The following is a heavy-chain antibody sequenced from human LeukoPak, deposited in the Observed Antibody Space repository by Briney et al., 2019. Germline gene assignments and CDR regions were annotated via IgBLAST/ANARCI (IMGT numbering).Heavy chain of an antibody. D-gene: IGHD1-1*01. V-gene: IGHV3-23*01. CDR2: ISGSGGST. CDR3: AKSVESAETTNPYFDF. Sequence: GGSLRLSCAASGFTFSDYAMSWVRQALGKGLKWVSVISGSGGSTYNADSVKGRFTISRDNSKNILYLQMNSLRAEDTAVYYCAKSVESAETTNPYFDFWGQGALVTVSS. CDR1: GFTFSDYA. J-gene: IGHJ4*02.